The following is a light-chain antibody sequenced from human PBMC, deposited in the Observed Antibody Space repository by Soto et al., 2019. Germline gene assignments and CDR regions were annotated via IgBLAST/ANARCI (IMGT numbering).Light chain of an antibody. J-gene: IGKJ4*01. V-gene: IGKV3-11*01. CDR1: QSVSRY. CDR2: DAS. CDR3: HQRSNWPLT. Sequence: ELVLTQSPATLSLSPGGSATLSCRASQSVSRYLAWYQQKPGQALRLLIYDASKRAAGIPARFSGSGSGTDFTPTISSLEPEDFAVYYCHQRSNWPLTFGGGTKLEIK.